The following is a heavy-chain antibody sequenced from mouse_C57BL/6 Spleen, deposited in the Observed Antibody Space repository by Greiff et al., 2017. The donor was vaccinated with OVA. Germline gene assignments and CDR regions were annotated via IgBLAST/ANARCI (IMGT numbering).Heavy chain of an antibody. Sequence: QVQLQQSGPGLVQPSQSLSITCTVSGFSLTSYGVHWVRQSPGKGLEWLGVIWSGGSTDYNAAFISRLSISKDNSKSQVFFKMNSLQADDTAIYYCARPNWDEAMDYWGQGTSVTVSS. D-gene: IGHD4-1*02. V-gene: IGHV2-2*01. CDR1: GFSLTSYG. J-gene: IGHJ4*01. CDR3: ARPNWDEAMDY. CDR2: IWSGGST.